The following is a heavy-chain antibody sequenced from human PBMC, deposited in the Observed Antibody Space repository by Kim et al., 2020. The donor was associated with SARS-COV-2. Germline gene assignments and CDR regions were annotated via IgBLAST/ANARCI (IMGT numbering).Heavy chain of an antibody. CDR2: SGGT. J-gene: IGHJ5*01. Sequence: SGGTKYNPYHNNRVTISVDTSKRPFSLKLNSVTAADTAVYYCARGANWFESWGQGTLVTVSS. CDR3: ARGANWFES. V-gene: IGHV4-59*09.